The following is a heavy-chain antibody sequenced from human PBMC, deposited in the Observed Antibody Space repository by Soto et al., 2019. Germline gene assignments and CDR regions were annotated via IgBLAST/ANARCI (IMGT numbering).Heavy chain of an antibody. CDR3: TTVFLWSYYFDN. Sequence: GSLRLSFAGSGFTFNNAWMSWVRQSPGKGLEWVGRIKKETDGGTTDYAASVKGRFSISRDDSKNTVFLQMNSLRTEDTAVYYCTTVFLWSYYFDNWGPGTLVTVSS. J-gene: IGHJ4*02. D-gene: IGHD2-21*01. CDR1: GFTFNNAW. CDR2: IKKETDGGTT. V-gene: IGHV3-15*01.